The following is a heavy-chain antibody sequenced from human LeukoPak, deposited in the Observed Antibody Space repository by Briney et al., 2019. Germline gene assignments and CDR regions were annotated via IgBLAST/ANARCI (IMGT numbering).Heavy chain of an antibody. CDR1: GFTFSSYG. CDR3: AKTVVRGVSYYFDY. J-gene: IGHJ4*02. D-gene: IGHD3-10*01. V-gene: IGHV3-30*18. Sequence: SGGSLRLSCAASGFTFSSYGMHWVRQAPSKGLEWVAVISYDGSNKYYADSVKGRFTISRDNSKNTLYLQMNSLRAEDTAVYYCAKTVVRGVSYYFDYWGQGTLVTVSS. CDR2: ISYDGSNK.